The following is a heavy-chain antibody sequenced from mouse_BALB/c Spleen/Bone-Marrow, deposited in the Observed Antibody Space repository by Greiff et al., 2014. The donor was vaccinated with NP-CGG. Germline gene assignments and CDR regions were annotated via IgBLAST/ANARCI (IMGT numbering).Heavy chain of an antibody. CDR3: ARDY. Sequence: QVQLKESGPELAKPGASVKMSCKASGYTFTDTWIHWIKQRPGQGLEWICYINPSTGYAEYNQNFKDKATLTVDKSSSTAYMQLSSLTSEDSAVYYCARDYWGQGTTLTVSS. J-gene: IGHJ2*01. CDR1: GYTFTDTW. V-gene: IGHV1-7*01. CDR2: INPSTGYA.